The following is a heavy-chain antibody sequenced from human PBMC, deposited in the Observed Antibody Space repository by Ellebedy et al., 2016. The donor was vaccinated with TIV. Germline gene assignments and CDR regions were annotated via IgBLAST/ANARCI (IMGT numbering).Heavy chain of an antibody. CDR3: ARDRRGSYDF. CDR2: ISNTGNT. J-gene: IGHJ4*02. CDR1: GASISSYF. Sequence: MPSETLSLTCTVSGASISSYFWSWIRQPPGKGLEWIGYISNTGNTNYNPSLKSRVSITLDTSRSQSALSLTSVTAADTAVYFCARDRRGSYDFWGQGTLIAVSS. V-gene: IGHV4-59*01. D-gene: IGHD3-10*01.